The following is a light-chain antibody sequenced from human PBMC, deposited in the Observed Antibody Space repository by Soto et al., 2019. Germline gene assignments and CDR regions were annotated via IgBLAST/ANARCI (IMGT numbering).Light chain of an antibody. J-gene: IGLJ2*01. CDR2: DVS. V-gene: IGLV2-14*01. CDR3: RSYTRSSVVV. Sequence: QSVLTQPASVSGSPGQSITISCTGTSSDVGGYNYVSWYQQHPGKAPKLMIYDVSNRPSGVSNRFSGSKSGNTASLTISGLQAETKDYYYGRSYTRSSVVVFGGGTKLTVL. CDR1: SSDVGGYNY.